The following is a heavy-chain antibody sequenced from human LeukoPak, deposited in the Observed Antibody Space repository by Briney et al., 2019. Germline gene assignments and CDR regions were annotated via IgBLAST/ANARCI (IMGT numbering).Heavy chain of an antibody. Sequence: ASVKVTCKASGYTFTSYGISWVRQAPGQGLEWMGWISAYNGNTNYAQKLQGRVTMTTDTSTSTAYMELRSLRSDDTAVYYCARDAVLRYFDWSPRAFDYWGQRTLVTVSS. J-gene: IGHJ4*02. CDR1: GYTFTSYG. D-gene: IGHD3-9*01. V-gene: IGHV1-18*01. CDR2: ISAYNGNT. CDR3: ARDAVLRYFDWSPRAFDY.